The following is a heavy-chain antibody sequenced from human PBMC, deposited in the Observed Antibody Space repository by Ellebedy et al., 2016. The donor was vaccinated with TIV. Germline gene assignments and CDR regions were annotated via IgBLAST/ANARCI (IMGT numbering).Heavy chain of an antibody. CDR2: IYYSGST. J-gene: IGHJ3*02. Sequence: MPSETLSLTCTVSGGSISTYYWSWIRQPPGKGLEWIGYIYYSGSTNYNPSLKSRVTISVNTSKNQFSLELNSVTAADTAVYYCARGRTGGARNAFDIWGHGTMVTVSS. D-gene: IGHD7-27*01. CDR3: ARGRTGGARNAFDI. CDR1: GGSISTYY. V-gene: IGHV4-59*01.